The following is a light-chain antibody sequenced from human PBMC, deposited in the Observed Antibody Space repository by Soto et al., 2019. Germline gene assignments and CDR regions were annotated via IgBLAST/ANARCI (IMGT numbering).Light chain of an antibody. CDR1: QSVNRY. Sequence: DIQMTQSPSSLSASVGDRVTITCRTSQSVNRYLNWYQQKPGKAPKLLISSASTLQGGVPSRFSGSGSGTDFTLTISGLQPDDFATYFCQQSDTTPWAFGQGTKVEI. J-gene: IGKJ1*01. CDR2: SAS. V-gene: IGKV1-39*01. CDR3: QQSDTTPWA.